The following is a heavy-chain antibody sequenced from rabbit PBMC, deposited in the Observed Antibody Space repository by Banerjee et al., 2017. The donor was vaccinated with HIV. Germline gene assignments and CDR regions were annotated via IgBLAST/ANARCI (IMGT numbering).Heavy chain of an antibody. CDR1: GIDFSSYG. CDR2: IDPVFGST. V-gene: IGHV1S7*01. Sequence: QLVESGGGLVTLGGSLKLSCKASGIDFSSYGISWVRQAPGKGLEWIGYIDPVFGSTYYASWVNGRFTISSHNAQNTLYLQLNSLTAADTATYFCAAGYAGYGYTNLWGPGTLVTVS. D-gene: IGHD7-1*01. CDR3: AAGYAGYGYTNL. J-gene: IGHJ4*01.